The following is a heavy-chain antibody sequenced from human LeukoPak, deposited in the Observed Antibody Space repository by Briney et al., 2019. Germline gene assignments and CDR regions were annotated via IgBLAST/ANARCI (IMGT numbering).Heavy chain of an antibody. Sequence: GGSLRLSCAASGFTFSSYAMSWVRQAPGKGLEWVSAISGSGGSTYYADSVKGRFTISRDNSKNTLYLQMNSLRAEDTAVYYCAKSLPNYYYDSSGYQYYFDYWGQGTLVTVSS. V-gene: IGHV3-23*01. CDR1: GFTFSSYA. CDR3: AKSLPNYYYDSSGYQYYFDY. D-gene: IGHD3-22*01. J-gene: IGHJ4*02. CDR2: ISGSGGST.